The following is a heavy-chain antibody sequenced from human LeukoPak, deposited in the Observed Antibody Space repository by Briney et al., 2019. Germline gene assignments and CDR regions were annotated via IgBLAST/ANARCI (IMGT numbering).Heavy chain of an antibody. D-gene: IGHD2/OR15-2a*01. J-gene: IGHJ4*02. Sequence: GGSLRLSCAASGFTFSSSWMHWVRQAPGKGLVWVSRINSDGSTTNYADSVKGRFTISKDNAKNTVYLQMNSLRAEDTAVYYCVSFYETYWGRGTLVTVSS. CDR3: VSFYETY. V-gene: IGHV3-74*01. CDR2: INSDGSTT. CDR1: GFTFSSSW.